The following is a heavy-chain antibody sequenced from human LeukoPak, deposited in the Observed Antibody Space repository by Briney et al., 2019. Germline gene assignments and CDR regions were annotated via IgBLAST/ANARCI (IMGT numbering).Heavy chain of an antibody. CDR2: ITSSGGIT. J-gene: IGHJ5*02. CDR1: GFTFNSHE. CDR3: AGKRNCGGDCYQGSWFDP. V-gene: IGHV3-48*03. Sequence: GGSLRLSCAASGFTFNSHEMHWVRQAPGKGLDWVSYITSSGGITYYADSVKGRFTVSRDNAKNSLYLQMNSLRAEDTAVYYCAGKRNCGGDCYQGSWFDPWGQGTLVTVSS. D-gene: IGHD2-21*02.